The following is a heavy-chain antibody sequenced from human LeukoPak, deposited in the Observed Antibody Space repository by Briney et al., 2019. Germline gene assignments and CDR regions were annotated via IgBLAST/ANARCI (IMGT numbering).Heavy chain of an antibody. D-gene: IGHD5-12*01. CDR1: GYTFTSYG. J-gene: IGHJ3*02. Sequence: GASVKVSCKASGYTFTSYGISWVRQAPGQGLEWMGWISAYNGNTNYAQKLQGRVTMTTDTSTSTAYMELRGLRSDDTAVYYCASQYFRGYSGYDDAFDIWGQGTMVTVSS. CDR3: ASQYFRGYSGYDDAFDI. CDR2: ISAYNGNT. V-gene: IGHV1-18*01.